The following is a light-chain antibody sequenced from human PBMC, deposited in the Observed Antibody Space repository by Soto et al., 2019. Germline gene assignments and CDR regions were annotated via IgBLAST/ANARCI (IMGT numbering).Light chain of an antibody. Sequence: DIQMTQSPSSLSASVGDRVTITCRASQGITNFLAWYQQKPGKVPKLLIYSASTLQSGVPPRFSGSGSGTDFTLNITSLQPEDVATYYCQKYNSAPWTFGQGPKVEVK. J-gene: IGKJ1*01. CDR3: QKYNSAPWT. CDR2: SAS. V-gene: IGKV1-27*01. CDR1: QGITNF.